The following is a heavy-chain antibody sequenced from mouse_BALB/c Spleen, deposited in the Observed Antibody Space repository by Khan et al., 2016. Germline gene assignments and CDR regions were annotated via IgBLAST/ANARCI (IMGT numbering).Heavy chain of an antibody. CDR3: ARWLGRGYYYAMDY. CDR2: ISYSGST. D-gene: IGHD4-1*01. Sequence: VQLKESGPGLVKPSQSLSLTCTVTGYSITSDYAWNWIRQFPGNKLEWMGYISYSGSTSYNPSLKSRISITRDTSKNQFFLQLNSVTTEDTATYYCARWLGRGYYYAMDYWGQGTSVIVSS. CDR1: GYSITSDYA. V-gene: IGHV3-2*02. J-gene: IGHJ4*01.